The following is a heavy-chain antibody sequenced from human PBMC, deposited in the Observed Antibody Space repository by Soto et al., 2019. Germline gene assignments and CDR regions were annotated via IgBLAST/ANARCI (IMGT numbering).Heavy chain of an antibody. Sequence: SETLSLTCTVSGGSISSGGYYWSWIRQHPGKGLEWIGYIYYSGSTYYNPSLKSRVTISVDTSKNQFSLKLSSVTAADTAVYYCARDYYDSSGYLNWFDPWGQGTLVTVSS. J-gene: IGHJ5*02. CDR3: ARDYYDSSGYLNWFDP. V-gene: IGHV4-31*03. D-gene: IGHD3-22*01. CDR2: IYYSGST. CDR1: GGSISSGGYY.